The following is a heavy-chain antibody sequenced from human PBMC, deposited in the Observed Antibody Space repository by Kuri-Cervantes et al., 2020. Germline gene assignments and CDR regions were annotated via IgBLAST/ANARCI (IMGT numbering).Heavy chain of an antibody. V-gene: IGHV1-2*02. Sequence: ASVKVSCKASGYTFTGYYMHWVRQAPGQGLEWMGWINPNSGGTNYAQKFQGRVTMTRDTSISTAYMELSRLRSDDTAVYYCARAGSVMITFGGVVAYRFDCWGQGTLVTVSS. CDR3: ARAGSVMITFGGVVAYRFDC. J-gene: IGHJ4*02. CDR1: GYTFTGYY. D-gene: IGHD3-16*02. CDR2: INPNSGGT.